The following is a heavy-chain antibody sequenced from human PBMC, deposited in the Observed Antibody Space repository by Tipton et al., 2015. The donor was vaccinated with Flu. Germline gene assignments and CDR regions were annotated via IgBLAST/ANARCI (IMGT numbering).Heavy chain of an antibody. J-gene: IGHJ5*02. CDR2: IYYTGSA. CDR1: GVSISTTTYY. D-gene: IGHD2-2*01. CDR3: AAKGFAQVDASFVP. V-gene: IGHV4-39*07. Sequence: TLSLTCSVTGVSISTTTYYWAWIRQPPGKGLEYMGLIYYTGSAFYSPSLKSRATISIDTAKNHFSLRLTSVTAADTAMYFCAAKGFAQVDASFVPLGQGTLVTVPP.